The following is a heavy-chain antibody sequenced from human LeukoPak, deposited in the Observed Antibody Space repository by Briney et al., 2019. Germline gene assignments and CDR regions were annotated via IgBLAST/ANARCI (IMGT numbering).Heavy chain of an antibody. CDR3: ATRKCLGCQLFYLDY. V-gene: IGHV3-7*01. CDR2: INHDGTET. Sequence: GGSLRLSCAASGFTFGSSSMSWVRQSPGQGLQWVANINHDGTETYYVDSVKGRFTISRDNAKSSLSLQMDSLRADDSALYYCATRKCLGCQLFYLDYWGQGSLVTASS. D-gene: IGHD3-16*01. CDR1: GFTFGSSS. J-gene: IGHJ4*02.